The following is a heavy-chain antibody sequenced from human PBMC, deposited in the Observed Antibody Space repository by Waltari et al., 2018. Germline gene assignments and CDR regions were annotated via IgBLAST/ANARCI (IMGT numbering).Heavy chain of an antibody. J-gene: IGHJ4*02. CDR1: GFTFSSYS. CDR3: ARSRYSSGWTYDY. V-gene: IGHV3-48*04. D-gene: IGHD6-19*01. Sequence: EVQLVESGGGLVQPGGSLRLSCAASGFTFSSYSMNWVRQAPGKGLEWVSYSSSSSSTIYYADSGKGRFTGSRDNAKNSLYLQMNSLRAEDTAVYYCARSRYSSGWTYDYWGQGTLVTVSS. CDR2: SSSSSSTI.